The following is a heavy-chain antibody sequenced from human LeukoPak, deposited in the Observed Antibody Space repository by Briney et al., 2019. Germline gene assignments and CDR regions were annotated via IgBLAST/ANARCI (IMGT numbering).Heavy chain of an antibody. V-gene: IGHV4-59*01. J-gene: IGHJ4*02. Sequence: SETLSLTCTVSGGXISSYYCSWIRQPPGKGLEWIGYIYYSGSTNYNPSLKSRVTISADTSKNQFSLKLSSVTAADTAFYYCARDYGGKFDYWGQGTLVTVSS. CDR3: ARDYGGKFDY. CDR2: IYYSGST. D-gene: IGHD4-23*01. CDR1: GGXISSYY.